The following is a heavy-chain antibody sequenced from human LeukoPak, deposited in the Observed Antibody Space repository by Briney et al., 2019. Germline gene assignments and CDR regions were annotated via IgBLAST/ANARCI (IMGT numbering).Heavy chain of an antibody. CDR3: ARRIAAAGTFYYYMDV. CDR1: GYSFTSYW. CDR2: LYPGDSDT. D-gene: IGHD6-13*01. Sequence: GESLKISCKGSGYSFTSYWIGWVRQMPGKGLEWMGILYPGDSDTRYSPSFQGQVTISADKSISTAYLQWSSLKASDTAMYYCARRIAAAGTFYYYMDVWGKGTTVTVSS. V-gene: IGHV5-51*01. J-gene: IGHJ6*03.